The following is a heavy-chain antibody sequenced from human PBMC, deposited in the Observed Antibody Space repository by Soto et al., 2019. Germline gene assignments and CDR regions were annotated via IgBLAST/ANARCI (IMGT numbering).Heavy chain of an antibody. V-gene: IGHV3-30-3*01. CDR1: GFTFSSYA. CDR2: ISYDGSNK. Sequence: PGGSLRLSCAASGFTFSSYAMHWVRQAPGKGLEWVAVISYDGSNKYYADSVKGRFTISRDNSKNTLYLQMSSLRAEDTAVYYCARDDYYYGMDVWGQGTTVTVSS. J-gene: IGHJ6*02. CDR3: ARDDYYYGMDV.